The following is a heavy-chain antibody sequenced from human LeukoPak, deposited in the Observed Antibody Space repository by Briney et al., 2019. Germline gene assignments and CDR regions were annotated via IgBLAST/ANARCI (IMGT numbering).Heavy chain of an antibody. Sequence: GGSLRLSCAASGFTFNSYAMSWVRQAPGKGLEWVSAIRDSGGSTYYADSVKGRFTISRDNSKNTLYLQMNSLRAEDTAVYYCAKGWIQLWSPIDYWGQGTLVTVSS. CDR1: GFTFNSYA. CDR3: AKGWIQLWSPIDY. CDR2: IRDSGGST. D-gene: IGHD5-18*01. V-gene: IGHV3-23*01. J-gene: IGHJ4*02.